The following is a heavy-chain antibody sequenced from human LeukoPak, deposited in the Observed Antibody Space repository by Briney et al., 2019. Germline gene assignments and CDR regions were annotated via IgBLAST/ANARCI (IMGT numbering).Heavy chain of an antibody. D-gene: IGHD1-26*01. CDR2: VRYDGSDE. CDR3: AKAANEWELLAGYFDY. CDR1: RLTFSRYG. V-gene: IGHV3-30*02. J-gene: IGHJ4*02. Sequence: GGSLRLSCAASRLTFSRYGMHWVRQAPGKGLEWVAFVRYDGSDEYYADSVKGRFTISRDNSKNTLYLQMNSLRAEDTAVYYCAKAANEWELLAGYFDYWGQGTLVTVSS.